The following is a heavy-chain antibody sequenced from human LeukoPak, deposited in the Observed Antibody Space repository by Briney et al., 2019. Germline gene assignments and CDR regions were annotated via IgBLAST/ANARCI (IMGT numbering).Heavy chain of an antibody. CDR2: IKSRNDGGTV. J-gene: IGHJ6*03. CDR1: GFIFPNAY. Sequence: GGSLRLSCAASGFIFPNAYMSWVRQAPGKGPEWVGRIKSRNDGGTVDYAAPVKGRFIISRDDSKKTLYLQMNGLKTEDTGIYYCTSPGVGAAGVYYYYYKDVWGKGTTVTVSS. CDR3: TSPGVGAAGVYYYYYKDV. V-gene: IGHV3-15*01. D-gene: IGHD2-15*01.